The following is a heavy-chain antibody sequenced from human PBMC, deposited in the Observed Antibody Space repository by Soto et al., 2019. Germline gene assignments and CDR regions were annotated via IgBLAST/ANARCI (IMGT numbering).Heavy chain of an antibody. CDR2: IWYDGSNK. CDR1: GFTFSSYG. V-gene: IGHV3-33*01. D-gene: IGHD3-9*01. J-gene: IGHJ4*02. CDR3: ARMDYDILPGYYPFDF. Sequence: GGSLRLSGAAFGFTFSSYGMHWVRQAPGKGLQWVAVIWYDGSNKYYADSVKGRFTISRDNSKDTLYLQMNSLRADDTAVYYSARMDYDILPGYYPFDFCGQGTLVTVCS.